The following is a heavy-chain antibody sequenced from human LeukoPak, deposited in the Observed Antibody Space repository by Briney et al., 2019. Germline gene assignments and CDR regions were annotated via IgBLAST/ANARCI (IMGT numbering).Heavy chain of an antibody. Sequence: ASVKVSCKASGYTFTSYAMHWVRQAPGQRLEWMGWINAGNGNTKYSQKFQGRVTITRDTSASTAYMELSSLRSEDTAVYYCARDAGGLESWFDPWGQGTLVTVSS. J-gene: IGHJ5*02. CDR1: GYTFTSYA. CDR2: INAGNGNT. CDR3: ARDAGGLESWFDP. D-gene: IGHD1-1*01. V-gene: IGHV1-3*01.